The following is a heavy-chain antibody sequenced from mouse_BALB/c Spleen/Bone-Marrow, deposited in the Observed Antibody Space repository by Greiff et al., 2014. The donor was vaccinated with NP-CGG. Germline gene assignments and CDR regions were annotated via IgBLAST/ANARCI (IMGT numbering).Heavy chain of an antibody. CDR3: TREPSNWGDD. V-gene: IGHV1-87*01. Sequence: VQLQESGAELARPGASVRLSCKTSGYTFTTYWMQWVKQRPGQGLEWIGAIYPGNGDTRYTQKFKGKATLTADKSSSTAYMQLSSLASEDSAVYFCTREPSNWGDDWGQGTTLTVSS. CDR1: GYTFTTYW. D-gene: IGHD4-1*01. J-gene: IGHJ2*01. CDR2: IYPGNGDT.